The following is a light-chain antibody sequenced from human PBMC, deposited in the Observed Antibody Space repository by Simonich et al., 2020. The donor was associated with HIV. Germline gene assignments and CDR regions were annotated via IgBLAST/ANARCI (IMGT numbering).Light chain of an antibody. CDR2: WAS. Sequence: DIVMTQSPDSLAVSLGERATINCKSSQSVLYSSNNKNYLAWYQQKPGQPPKLLIYWASIRESGVPDRFSGSGSGTDFTLTISSLQAEDVAVYYCQQFNSYTQTFGQGTRLEIK. CDR1: QSVLYSSNNKNY. V-gene: IGKV4-1*01. J-gene: IGKJ5*01. CDR3: QQFNSYTQT.